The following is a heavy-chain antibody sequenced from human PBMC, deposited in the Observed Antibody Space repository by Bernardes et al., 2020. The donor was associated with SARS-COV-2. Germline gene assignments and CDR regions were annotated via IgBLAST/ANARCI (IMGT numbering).Heavy chain of an antibody. V-gene: IGHV3-66*02. CDR2: SYRAGST. CDR3: AKDWGGYSYQMYYYDMDV. J-gene: IGHJ6*03. CDR1: GFTVCSNY. Sequence: RGSMTPSCATSGFTVCSNYITRVRQDPAKGLERVSVSYRAGSTYYADSVMSRFTIPRDNSNNTLYLQMNSRRAEDTAVYYCAKDWGGYSYQMYYYDMDVWGKGTTVTVS. D-gene: IGHD5-18*01.